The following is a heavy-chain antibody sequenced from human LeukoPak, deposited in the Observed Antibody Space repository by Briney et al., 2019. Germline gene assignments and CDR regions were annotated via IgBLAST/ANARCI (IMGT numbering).Heavy chain of an antibody. Sequence: GSSVKVSCKASGGTFSSDAISWVRQAPGQWLEWMGWIIPIFGTANYAQKFQGRVTITADESTSTAYMELSSLRSEDTAVYYCARVVDDYGGNFDPPFDYWGQGTLVTVSS. CDR3: ARVVDDYGGNFDPPFDY. D-gene: IGHD4-23*01. CDR2: IIPIFGTA. CDR1: GGTFSSDA. J-gene: IGHJ4*02. V-gene: IGHV1-69*01.